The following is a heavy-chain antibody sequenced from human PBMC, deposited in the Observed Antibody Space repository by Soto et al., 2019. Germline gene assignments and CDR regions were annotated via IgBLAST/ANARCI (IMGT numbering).Heavy chain of an antibody. CDR1: GFTFSSYA. Sequence: GGSLRLSCAASGFTFSSYAMSWVRQAPGKGLEWVSAISGSGGSTYYADSVKGRFTISRDNSKNTLYLQMNSLRAEDTAVYYCAKKGEREYSGYDPSSYFDYWGQGTLVTVSS. V-gene: IGHV3-23*01. J-gene: IGHJ4*02. D-gene: IGHD5-12*01. CDR3: AKKGEREYSGYDPSSYFDY. CDR2: ISGSGGST.